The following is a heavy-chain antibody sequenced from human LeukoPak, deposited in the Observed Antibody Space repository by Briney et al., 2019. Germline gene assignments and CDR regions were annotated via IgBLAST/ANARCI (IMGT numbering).Heavy chain of an antibody. CDR1: GGSFSGYY. CDR3: ARGSGRSSLYYFDY. V-gene: IGHV4-34*01. Sequence: PSETLSLTCAVYGGSFSGYYWSWVRQPPGKGLEWIGEINHSGSTNYNPSLKSRVTISVDTSKNQFSLKLSSVTAADTAVYYCARGSGRSSLYYFDYWGQGTLVTVSS. D-gene: IGHD6-6*01. CDR2: INHSGST. J-gene: IGHJ4*02.